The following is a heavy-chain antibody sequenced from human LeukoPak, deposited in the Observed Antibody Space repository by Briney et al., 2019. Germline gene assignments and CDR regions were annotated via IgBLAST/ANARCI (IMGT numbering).Heavy chain of an antibody. J-gene: IGHJ5*02. CDR2: INPSGGST. CDR3: ARTAPRYYYFDP. Sequence: ASVKVSCKASGYTFTSYYMHWVRQAPGQGLEWMGIINPSGGSTSYAQKFQGRVTMTRDTSTSTAYMELSSLRSEDTAVYYCARTAPRYYYFDPWGQGTLVTVSS. D-gene: IGHD3-10*01. V-gene: IGHV1-46*01. CDR1: GYTFTSYY.